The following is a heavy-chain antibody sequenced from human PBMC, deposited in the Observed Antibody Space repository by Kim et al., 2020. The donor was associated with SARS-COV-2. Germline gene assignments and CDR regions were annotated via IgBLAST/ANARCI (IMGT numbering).Heavy chain of an antibody. CDR1: GYTFTSFA. Sequence: ASVKVSCKASGYTFTSFAMHWVRQAPGQRLEWMGGFNAGNGNTKYSQKFQGRVTITEDTSAGTAYMELSSLRSEDTAVYYCARRRGGILRDFDWSDYWGQGTLVTVSS. D-gene: IGHD3-9*01. V-gene: IGHV1-3*01. CDR3: ARRRGGILRDFDWSDY. CDR2: FNAGNGNT. J-gene: IGHJ4*02.